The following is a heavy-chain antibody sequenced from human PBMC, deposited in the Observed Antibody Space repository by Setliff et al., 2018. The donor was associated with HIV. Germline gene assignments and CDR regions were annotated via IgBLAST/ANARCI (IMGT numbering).Heavy chain of an antibody. V-gene: IGHV1-2*06. CDR1: GYTFTGYY. CDR2: INPNSGGT. J-gene: IGHJ6*03. CDR3: ARTSTMVRGVIMDYYYYMDV. Sequence: ASVKVSCKASGYTFTGYYMHWVRQAPGQGLEWMGRINPNSGGTNYAQKCQGRVTMTRDTSISKAYMELSRLRSDDTAVYYCARTSTMVRGVIMDYYYYMDVWGKGSTVTVSS. D-gene: IGHD3-10*01.